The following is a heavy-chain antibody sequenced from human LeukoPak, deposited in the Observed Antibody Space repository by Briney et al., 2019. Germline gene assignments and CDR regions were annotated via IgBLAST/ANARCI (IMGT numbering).Heavy chain of an antibody. CDR3: TRGKLGSGWYVDY. D-gene: IGHD6-19*01. J-gene: IGHJ4*02. CDR1: GFTFSSYS. CDR2: ISYSGSYI. Sequence: GGSLRLSCVASGFTFSSYSMNWVRQAPGKGLEWVSSISYSGSYIYYADSVKGRFTISRDNAKNSLYLQMNSLRDEDTAVYYCTRGKLGSGWYVDYWGQGTLVTVSS. V-gene: IGHV3-21*01.